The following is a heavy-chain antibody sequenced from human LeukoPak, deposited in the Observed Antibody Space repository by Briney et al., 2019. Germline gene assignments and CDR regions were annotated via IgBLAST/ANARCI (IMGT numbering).Heavy chain of an antibody. Sequence: SETLSLTCTVSAGSVNSSPYYWGWVRQPPGKGLEWIGSIHYSGNTYYNPSLKSRVTISVDTSRNQFSLKLSSVSAADRGIYYCAKHEGSYFDKSGYTFEYWGQGTLVTVSS. CDR3: AKHEGSYFDKSGYTFEY. CDR1: AGSVNSSPYY. CDR2: IHYSGNT. J-gene: IGHJ4*02. D-gene: IGHD3-22*01. V-gene: IGHV4-39*01.